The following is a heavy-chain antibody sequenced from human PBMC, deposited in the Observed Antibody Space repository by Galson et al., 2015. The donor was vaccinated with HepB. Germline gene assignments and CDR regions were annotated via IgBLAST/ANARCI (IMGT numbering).Heavy chain of an antibody. D-gene: IGHD4-17*01. J-gene: IGHJ3*02. Sequence: SLRLSCAASGFTFSSYGMHWVRQAPGKGLEWVAVIWYDGSNKYYADSVKGRFTISRDNSKNTLYLQMNSLRAEDTAVYYCARDQGDYSFRDAFDIWGQGTMVTVSS. CDR3: ARDQGDYSFRDAFDI. CDR1: GFTFSSYG. V-gene: IGHV3-33*08. CDR2: IWYDGSNK.